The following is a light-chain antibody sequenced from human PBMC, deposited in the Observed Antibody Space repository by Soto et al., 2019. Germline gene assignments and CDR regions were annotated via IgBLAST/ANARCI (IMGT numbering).Light chain of an antibody. CDR3: SSYTSSSTLPYV. V-gene: IGLV2-14*01. CDR2: EVS. J-gene: IGLJ1*01. CDR1: SSDVGGYNY. Sequence: QSVRTQPPCVSLSPRQSITISCTGTSSDVGGYNYVSWYQQHPGKAPKLMIYEVSNRPSGVSNRFSGSKSGNTASLTISGLQAEDEADYYCSSYTSSSTLPYVFGTGTKVTVL.